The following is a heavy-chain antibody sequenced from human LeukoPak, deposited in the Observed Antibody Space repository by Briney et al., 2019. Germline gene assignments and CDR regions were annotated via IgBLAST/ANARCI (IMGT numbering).Heavy chain of an antibody. Sequence: GGSLRLSCAPSGFTFSDYYMSWIRQAPGKGLEWVSYISSSGSTIYYADSVKGRFTISRDNAKNSLYLQMNSLRAEDTAVYYCARDSTGDPHYYYYGMDVWGQGTTVTVSS. J-gene: IGHJ6*02. CDR3: ARDSTGDPHYYYYGMDV. V-gene: IGHV3-11*01. CDR2: ISSSGSTI. D-gene: IGHD4-17*01. CDR1: GFTFSDYY.